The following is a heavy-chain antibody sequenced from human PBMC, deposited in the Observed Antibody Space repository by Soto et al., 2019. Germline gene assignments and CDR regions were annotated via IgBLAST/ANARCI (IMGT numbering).Heavy chain of an antibody. J-gene: IGHJ4*02. D-gene: IGHD2-15*01. CDR3: ARSGGLGRDFNS. Sequence: QVQLVQSGAEVKKPGSSVKVSCKASGGTFSSDSFSWVRQAPGQGLEWMGGIIPMFDTPIYAQKFQDSVTITADESTSTAYMQLSSLRSGDTAVYYCARSGGLGRDFNSWGQGSLVTVSS. V-gene: IGHV1-69*12. CDR1: GGTFSSDS. CDR2: IIPMFDTP.